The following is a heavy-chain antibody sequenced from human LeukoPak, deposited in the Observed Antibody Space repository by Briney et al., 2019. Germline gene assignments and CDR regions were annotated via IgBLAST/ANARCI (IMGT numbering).Heavy chain of an antibody. CDR2: ISHDGRNK. CDR1: GFTFSSYG. CDR3: AKDDYYGSGSYYNNYYYGMDV. D-gene: IGHD3-10*01. V-gene: IGHV3-30*18. J-gene: IGHJ6*02. Sequence: PGRSLRLSCAASGFTFSSYGMHWVRQAPGKGLEWVAIISHDGRNKYYADSVKGRFTISRDNSKNTLYLQMNSLRAEDTAVYYCAKDDYYGSGSYYNNYYYGMDVWGQGTTVTVSS.